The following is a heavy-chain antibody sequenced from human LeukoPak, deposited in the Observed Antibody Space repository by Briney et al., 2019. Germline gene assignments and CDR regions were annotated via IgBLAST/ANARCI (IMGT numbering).Heavy chain of an antibody. V-gene: IGHV4-34*01. CDR3: VRDFMYNTACTGC. CDR1: GFTFRSYS. CDR2: INHSGST. J-gene: IGHJ4*02. Sequence: GSLRLSCAASGFTFRSYSMNWVRQAPGKGLEWIGEINHSGSTNYNPSLKSRVTISVDTSKNQFSLKLSSVTAADTAVYYCVRDFMYNTACTGCWGQGTLVTVSS. D-gene: IGHD5-18*01.